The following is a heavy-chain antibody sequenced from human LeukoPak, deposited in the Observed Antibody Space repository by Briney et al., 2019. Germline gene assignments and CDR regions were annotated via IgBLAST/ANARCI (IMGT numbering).Heavy chain of an antibody. J-gene: IGHJ5*02. CDR2: SNPNSGGT. V-gene: IGHV1-2*02. Sequence: ASVKVSCKASGYTFTGYYMHWVRQAPGHGLEWMGWSNPNSGGTNYAQKFQGRVTMTRDKSISTAYMELSSLRSDDTAVYYCARLGCSSTSCYRGGWFDPWGQGTLVTVSS. CDR3: ARLGCSSTSCYRGGWFDP. D-gene: IGHD2-2*01. CDR1: GYTFTGYY.